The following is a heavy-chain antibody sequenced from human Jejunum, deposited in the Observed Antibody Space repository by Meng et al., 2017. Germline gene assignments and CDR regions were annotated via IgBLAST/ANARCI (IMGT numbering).Heavy chain of an antibody. D-gene: IGHD4-11*01. CDR2: VWYDGNKK. CDR1: GFVLRNSG. Sequence: LQLVGCGGGWVHVGTSLILPLSAFGFVLRNSGINWVRQPPGKGVEWVAMVWYDGNKKYYTESLKGRLTISRDNSKNTVSLEMNSLRVEDTAIYYCARGSHYSDFVLDHWGHGTLVTVSS. CDR3: ARGSHYSDFVLDH. V-gene: IGHV3-33*01. J-gene: IGHJ4*01.